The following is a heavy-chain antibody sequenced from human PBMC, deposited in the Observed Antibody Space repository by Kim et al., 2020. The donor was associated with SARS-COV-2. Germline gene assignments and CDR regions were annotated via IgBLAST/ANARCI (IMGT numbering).Heavy chain of an antibody. CDR1: GFTFSSYG. Sequence: GGSLRLSCAASGFTFSSYGMHWVRQAPGKGLEWVAVIWYDGSNKYYADSVKGRFTISRDNSKNTLYLQMNSLRAEDTAVYYCAREGPGGINSGFDYWGQGTLVTVSS. V-gene: IGHV3-33*01. CDR3: AREGPGGINSGFDY. D-gene: IGHD3-10*01. J-gene: IGHJ4*02. CDR2: IWYDGSNK.